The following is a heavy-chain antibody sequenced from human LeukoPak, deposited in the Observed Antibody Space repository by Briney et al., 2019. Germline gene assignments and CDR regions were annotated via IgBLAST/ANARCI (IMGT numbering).Heavy chain of an antibody. Sequence: GGSLRLSCAASGFTFSSYWMSWVRQAPGKGLEWVANIKQDGSEKYYVDSVKGRFTISRDNAKNSLYLQMNSQRAEDTAVYYCASSPGRGYSYGYFDYWGQGTLVTVSS. CDR1: GFTFSSYW. CDR3: ASSPGRGYSYGYFDY. V-gene: IGHV3-7*01. CDR2: IKQDGSEK. J-gene: IGHJ4*02. D-gene: IGHD5-18*01.